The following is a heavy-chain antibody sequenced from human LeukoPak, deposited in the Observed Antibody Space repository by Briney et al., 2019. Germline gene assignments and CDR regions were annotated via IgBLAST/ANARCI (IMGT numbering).Heavy chain of an antibody. CDR3: ARSLRITGTAWSWFDP. V-gene: IGHV1-69*04. CDR2: IIPILSIA. J-gene: IGHJ5*02. Sequence: SVKVSCKASGGTFSSYAISWVRQAPGQGLEWMGRIIPILSIANYAQKFQGRVTITADKSTSTAYMELSSLRSEDTAVYYCARSLRITGTAWSWFDPWGQGTLVTVSS. D-gene: IGHD1-20*01. CDR1: GGTFSSYA.